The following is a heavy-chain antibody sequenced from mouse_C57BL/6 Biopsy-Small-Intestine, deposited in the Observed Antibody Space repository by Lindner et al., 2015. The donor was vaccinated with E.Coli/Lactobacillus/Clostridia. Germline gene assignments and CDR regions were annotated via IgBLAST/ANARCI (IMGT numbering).Heavy chain of an antibody. J-gene: IGHJ4*01. Sequence: VQLQESGGGLVQPKGSLKLSCAASGFTFNSYAMHWVRQAPGKGLEWVARIRSKSSNFATYYADPVKDRFTISRDDSQSMLYLQMNNLKTEDTAMYYCVRDRSDSSGYPYAMDYWGQGTSVTVSS. CDR1: GFTFNSYA. V-gene: IGHV10-3*01. CDR3: VRDRSDSSGYPYAMDY. CDR2: IRSKSSNFAT. D-gene: IGHD3-2*02.